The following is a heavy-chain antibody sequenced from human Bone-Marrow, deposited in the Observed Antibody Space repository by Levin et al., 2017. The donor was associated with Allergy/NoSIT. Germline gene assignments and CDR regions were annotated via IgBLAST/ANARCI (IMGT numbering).Heavy chain of an antibody. CDR3: ARDTAPNIVVEGVVLYYDDYMDV. CDR1: GFTFSSYW. Sequence: PGGSLRLSCAASGFTFSSYWMHWVRQAPGKGLVWVSRINSDGSSTSYADSVKGRFTISRDNAKNTLYLQMNSLRAEDTAVYYCARDTAPNIVVEGVVLYYDDYMDVWGKGTTVTVSS. V-gene: IGHV3-74*01. J-gene: IGHJ6*03. D-gene: IGHD2-2*01. CDR2: INSDGSST.